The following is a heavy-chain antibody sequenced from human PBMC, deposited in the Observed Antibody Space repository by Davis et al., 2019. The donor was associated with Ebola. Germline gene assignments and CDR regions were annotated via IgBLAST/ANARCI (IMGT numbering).Heavy chain of an antibody. CDR1: GFTFSSYA. J-gene: IGHJ4*02. CDR2: ISGSGGST. CDR3: AKHSLTMIVVVITAPFDY. D-gene: IGHD3-22*01. Sequence: GGSLRLSCAASGFTFSSYAMSWVRQAPGKGLEWVSAISGSGGSTYYADSVKGRFTISRDNSKNTLYLQMNSLRAEDTAVYYCAKHSLTMIVVVITAPFDYWGQGTLVTVSS. V-gene: IGHV3-23*01.